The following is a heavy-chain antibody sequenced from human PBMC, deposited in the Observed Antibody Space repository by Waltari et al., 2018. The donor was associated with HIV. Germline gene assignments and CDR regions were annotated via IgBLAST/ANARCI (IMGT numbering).Heavy chain of an antibody. CDR1: GVTFSDYA. Sequence: QVQLVESGGGVVQPGGSLRLSCTASGVTFSDYAMHWVRQVPGKGLEVVAVLSYYGTKKYYGDSVNGRFTVSRANSKNTLYLQMTSLTTDDTAMFYYARSASGNYYQDPADTWGQGTLVSVFS. CDR2: LSYYGTKK. CDR3: ARSASGNYYQDPADT. V-gene: IGHV3-30*01. J-gene: IGHJ5*02. D-gene: IGHD3-10*01.